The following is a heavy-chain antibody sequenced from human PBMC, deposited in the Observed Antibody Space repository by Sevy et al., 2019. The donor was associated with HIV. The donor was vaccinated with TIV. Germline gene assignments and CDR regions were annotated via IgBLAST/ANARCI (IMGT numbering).Heavy chain of an antibody. Sequence: GESLKISCEASGFSFSTYGMHWVRQAPGKGLEWVAVISYDASNTYYADSVKGRFTISRDNSKNTLYLQMNSLRAEDTAVYYCAKDLEIVVVVASTYGMDVWGQGTTVTVSS. CDR3: AKDLEIVVVVASTYGMDV. CDR2: ISYDASNT. J-gene: IGHJ6*02. CDR1: GFSFSTYG. V-gene: IGHV3-30*18. D-gene: IGHD2-15*01.